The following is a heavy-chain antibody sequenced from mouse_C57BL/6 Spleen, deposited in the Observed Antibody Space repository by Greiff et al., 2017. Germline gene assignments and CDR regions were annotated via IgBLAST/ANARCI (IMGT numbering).Heavy chain of an antibody. CDR2: IDPATGNT. CDR3: ARSGDGYLYFDV. D-gene: IGHD2-3*01. J-gene: IGHJ1*03. CDR1: GFTITNTY. V-gene: IGHV14-3*01. Sequence: VQLQQSVAELVRPGASVKLSCTASGFTITNTYMHWVKQRPEQGLEWIGRIDPATGNTKYAPKFQGKATITAATSSNTAYLQLFSLTSDDTAIYYCARSGDGYLYFDVWGTGTTVTVSS.